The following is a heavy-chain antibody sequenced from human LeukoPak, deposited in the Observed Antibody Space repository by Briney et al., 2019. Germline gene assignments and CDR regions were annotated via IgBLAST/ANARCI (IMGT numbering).Heavy chain of an antibody. Sequence: GRSLRLSCAASGFTFSDYRMMWVRQAPRKGLEWVSSISSSSTSIYYADSVKGRFTTSRDNAKNSLFLQINSLRVEDTAVYYCARDTTLYYYDSSGPDYWGQGTLVTVSS. V-gene: IGHV3-48*01. J-gene: IGHJ4*02. CDR1: GFTFSDYR. CDR3: ARDTTLYYYDSSGPDY. D-gene: IGHD3-22*01. CDR2: ISSSSTSI.